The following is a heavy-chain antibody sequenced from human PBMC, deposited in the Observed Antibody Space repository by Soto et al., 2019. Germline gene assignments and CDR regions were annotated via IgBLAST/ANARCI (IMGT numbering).Heavy chain of an antibody. CDR1: GYSFTSYW. Sequence: PGESLKISCKGSGYSFTSYWIGWVRQMPGKGLEWMGIIYPGDSDTRYSPSFQGQVTISADKSISTAYLQWSSLKASDTAMYYCARSGCSGGSCSTFDPWGQGTLVTVSS. V-gene: IGHV5-51*01. J-gene: IGHJ5*02. CDR3: ARSGCSGGSCSTFDP. D-gene: IGHD2-15*01. CDR2: IYPGDSDT.